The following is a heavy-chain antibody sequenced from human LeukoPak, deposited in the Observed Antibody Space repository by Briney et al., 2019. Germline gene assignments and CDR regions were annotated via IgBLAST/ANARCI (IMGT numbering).Heavy chain of an antibody. J-gene: IGHJ4*02. V-gene: IGHV3-15*01. CDR1: GFTFSNAW. D-gene: IGHD3-10*01. CDR2: IKSKTDGGTT. Sequence: GGSLRLSCAASGFTFSNAWMSWVRQAPGKGLEWVGRIKSKTDGGTTDYAAPVKGRFTISRDDSKNTLYLQMNSLKTEDTAVYYCTTDGYGSGRFYYFDYWGQGTLVTVSS. CDR3: TTDGYGSGRFYYFDY.